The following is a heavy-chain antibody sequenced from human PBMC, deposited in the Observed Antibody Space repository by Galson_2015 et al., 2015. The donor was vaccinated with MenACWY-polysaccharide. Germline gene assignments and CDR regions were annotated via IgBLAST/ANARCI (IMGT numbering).Heavy chain of an antibody. J-gene: IGHJ5*02. V-gene: IGHV3-23*01. CDR2: IGGSGTT. CDR1: GFTFTNYA. Sequence: SLRLSCAASGFTFTNYAMNWVRQAPGKGLEWVSSIGGSGTTYYAASVKGRFTISRDNSKNMVYMQMNSLRAEDTAIYYCAKANRGDTRTSGWACWFDPWGQGSLVIVSS. CDR3: AKANRGDTRTSGWACWFDP. D-gene: IGHD2-21*01.